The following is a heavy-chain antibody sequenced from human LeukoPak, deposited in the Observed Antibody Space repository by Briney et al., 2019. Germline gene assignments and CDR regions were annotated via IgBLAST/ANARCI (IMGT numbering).Heavy chain of an antibody. J-gene: IGHJ4*02. CDR1: GITVSSNY. D-gene: IGHD4-17*01. CDR2: IYSGGNT. V-gene: IGHV3-53*01. Sequence: GGSLRLSCAASGITVSSNYMSWVRQAPGKGLEWVSVIYSGGNTYYADSVKGRFTISRDNSKNTLYLQMNSRRAEDTAVYYCARGIGSTVFFDYWGQGTLVTVSS. CDR3: ARGIGSTVFFDY.